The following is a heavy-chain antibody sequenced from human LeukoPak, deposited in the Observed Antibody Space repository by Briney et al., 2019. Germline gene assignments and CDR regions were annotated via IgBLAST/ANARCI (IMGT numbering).Heavy chain of an antibody. CDR3: ARASIYDFWSGYYSSRGAFYFDY. J-gene: IGHJ4*02. V-gene: IGHV1-18*01. CDR1: GYTFTNYG. D-gene: IGHD3-3*01. Sequence: ASVKVSCKASGYTFTNYGISWVRQAPGQGLEWMGWISGYNGNTNYAQKFQGRVTMTTDTSTSTVYMELMSLRSDDTAVYYCARASIYDFWSGYYSSRGAFYFDYWGQGTLVTVPS. CDR2: ISGYNGNT.